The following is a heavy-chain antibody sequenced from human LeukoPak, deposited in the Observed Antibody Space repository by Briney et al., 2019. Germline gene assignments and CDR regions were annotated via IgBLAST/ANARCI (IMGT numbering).Heavy chain of an antibody. J-gene: IGHJ4*02. V-gene: IGHV1-69*04. D-gene: IGHD6-19*01. Sequence: GASVKVSCKASGGTFSSYAISWVRQAPGQGLEWMGRIIPILGIANYAQKFQGRVTITADKSTSTAYMELSRLRSDDTAVYYCARARAPRYSSGWCFDYWGQGTLVTVSS. CDR1: GGTFSSYA. CDR3: ARARAPRYSSGWCFDY. CDR2: IIPILGIA.